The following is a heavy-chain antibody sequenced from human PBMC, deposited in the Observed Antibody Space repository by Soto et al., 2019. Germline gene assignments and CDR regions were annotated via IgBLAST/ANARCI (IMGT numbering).Heavy chain of an antibody. J-gene: IGHJ4*02. CDR3: ARGVAGSGFDL. V-gene: IGHV6-1*01. Sequence: SQTLSLTCAISGDSVSSNTAAWNWIRSSPSRGLEWLGRTYYRSNWRHDYAVSVKSRITVNPDTTKNHFSLQLNSVTPDDTAVYYCARGVAGSGFDLWGQGTLVTVSS. D-gene: IGHD6-19*01. CDR2: TYYRSNWRH. CDR1: GDSVSSNTAA.